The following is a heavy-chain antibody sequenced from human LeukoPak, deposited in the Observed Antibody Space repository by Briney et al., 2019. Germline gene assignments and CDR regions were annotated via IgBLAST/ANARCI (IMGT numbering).Heavy chain of an antibody. V-gene: IGHV3-23*01. D-gene: IGHD4-23*01. Sequence: PGGSLRLSCAASGFTFSSYAMSWVRQAPGKGLEWVSAISGSGRSTYYADSVKGRFTISRDNSKNTLYLQMNSLRAEDTAVYYCAKARDYGGKVYYFDYWGQGTLVTVSS. J-gene: IGHJ4*02. CDR1: GFTFSSYA. CDR3: AKARDYGGKVYYFDY. CDR2: ISGSGRST.